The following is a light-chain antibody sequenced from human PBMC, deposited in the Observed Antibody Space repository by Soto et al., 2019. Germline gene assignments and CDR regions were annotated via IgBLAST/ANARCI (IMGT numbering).Light chain of an antibody. CDR1: HSVSSSY. CDR2: GAS. V-gene: IGKV3-20*01. CDR3: QHYGYSQWT. Sequence: EIVLTQSPGTLSLSPGERVTLSCRASHSVSSSYLAWYQQKPGQAPRLLFYGASSRATGIPDRFSGSGSGTDFTLTISRLEPEDSAVYFCQHYGYSQWTFGQGTKVDIK. J-gene: IGKJ1*01.